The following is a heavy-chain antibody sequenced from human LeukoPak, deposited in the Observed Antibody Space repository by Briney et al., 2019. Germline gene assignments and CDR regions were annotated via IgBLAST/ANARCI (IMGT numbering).Heavy chain of an antibody. CDR2: INHSGST. Sequence: SETLSLTCAVYGGSFSGYYWSWIRQPPGKGLEWIGEINHSGSTNYNPSLKSRVTISVDTSKNQFSLKLSSVTAADTAVYYCVRHPSRYYYDSSGSYYYFDYWGQGTLVTVSS. J-gene: IGHJ4*02. CDR1: GGSFSGYY. V-gene: IGHV4-34*01. D-gene: IGHD3-22*01. CDR3: VRHPSRYYYDSSGSYYYFDY.